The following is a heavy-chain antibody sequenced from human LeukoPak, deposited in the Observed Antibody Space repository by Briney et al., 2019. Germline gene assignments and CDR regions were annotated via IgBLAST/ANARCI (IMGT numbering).Heavy chain of an antibody. D-gene: IGHD2-2*01. CDR3: ARVRSTKVSFDY. Sequence: GGSLRLSCAASGFTFSSYWMSWVRQAPGKGLERVANIKQDGSEKYYVDSVKGRFTVSRDNAKNSLYLQMNSLRAEDTAVYYCARVRSTKVSFDYWGQGTLVTVSS. CDR2: IKQDGSEK. V-gene: IGHV3-7*01. CDR1: GFTFSSYW. J-gene: IGHJ4*02.